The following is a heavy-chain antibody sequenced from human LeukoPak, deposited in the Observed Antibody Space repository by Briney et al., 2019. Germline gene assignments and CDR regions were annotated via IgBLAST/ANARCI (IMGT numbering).Heavy chain of an antibody. V-gene: IGHV3-9*01. CDR3: AKDPRSSQLSANWFDP. CDR1: GFTFDDYA. Sequence: GGSLRLSCAASGFTFDDYAMRWVRQAPGKGLEWGSGIRCNSDSIGYADSVKGRFTISRDNAKNTLYLQMNTVRAVDTAFYYCAKDPRSSQLSANWFDPWGEGALVTDCS. J-gene: IGHJ5*02. CDR2: IRCNSDSI. D-gene: IGHD2-2*01.